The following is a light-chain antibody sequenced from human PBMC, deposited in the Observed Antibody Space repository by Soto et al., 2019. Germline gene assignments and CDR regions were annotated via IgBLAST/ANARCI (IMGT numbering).Light chain of an antibody. CDR3: QQYNNWRGT. J-gene: IGKJ1*01. Sequence: EIVMTQSPATLSESPGERATLSCRASQSVSSNLAWYQQKPGQAPRLLIYGASTRATGIPARFSGSGSGTEFTLTISSLQSEDFAVYYCQQYNNWRGTFGQGTKVDIK. V-gene: IGKV3-15*01. CDR1: QSVSSN. CDR2: GAS.